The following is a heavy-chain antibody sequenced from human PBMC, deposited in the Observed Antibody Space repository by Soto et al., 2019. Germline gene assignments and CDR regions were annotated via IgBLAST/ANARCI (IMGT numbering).Heavy chain of an antibody. Sequence: GGSLRLSCVASGFTFSNHDMTWFRQAPGKGLEWVSVVADSGRSTYYADSVKGRFTVSRDNSKNTLYLQMNSLRAEDSAIYYCARIVSAGGTDYWGQGTLVTVSS. CDR3: ARIVSAGGTDY. CDR1: GFTFSNHD. CDR2: VADSGRST. D-gene: IGHD6-13*01. J-gene: IGHJ4*02. V-gene: IGHV3-23*01.